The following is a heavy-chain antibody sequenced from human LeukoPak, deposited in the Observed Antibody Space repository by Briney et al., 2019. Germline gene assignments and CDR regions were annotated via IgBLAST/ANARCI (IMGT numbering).Heavy chain of an antibody. D-gene: IGHD1-26*01. CDR1: GCSISTYY. Sequence: SETLSLTCTASGCSISTYYWSWIRQPPGRGLEWIGYIYYSGITDYSPSLKSRVTISIDTSKKQFSLKLSSVTAADTAVYYCARWEASRVAFDIWGQGTLVTVSS. V-gene: IGHV4-59*01. J-gene: IGHJ3*02. CDR2: IYYSGIT. CDR3: ARWEASRVAFDI.